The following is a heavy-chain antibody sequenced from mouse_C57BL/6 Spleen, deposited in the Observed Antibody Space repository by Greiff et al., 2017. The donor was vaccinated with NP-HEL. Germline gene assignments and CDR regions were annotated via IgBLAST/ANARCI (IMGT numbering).Heavy chain of an antibody. Sequence: EVKLQESGPGLVKPSQSLSLTCSVPGYSITSGYYWNWIRQFPGNKLEWMGYISYDGSNNYNPSLKNRISITRDTSKNQFFLKLNSVTTEDTATYYCARRDYGSSSFAYWGQGTLVTVSA. D-gene: IGHD1-1*01. J-gene: IGHJ3*01. V-gene: IGHV3-6*01. CDR1: GYSITSGYY. CDR2: ISYDGSN. CDR3: ARRDYGSSSFAY.